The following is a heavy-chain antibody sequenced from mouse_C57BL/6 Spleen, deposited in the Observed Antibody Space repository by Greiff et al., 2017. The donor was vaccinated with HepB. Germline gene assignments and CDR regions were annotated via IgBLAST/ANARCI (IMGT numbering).Heavy chain of an antibody. CDR2: IYPSDSET. Sequence: VQLKQPGAELVRPGSSVKLSCKASGYTFTSYWMDWVKQRPGQGLEWIGNIYPSDSETHYNQKFKDKATLTVDKSSSTAYMQLSSLTSEDSAVYYCARSNWDPYFDYWGQGTTLTVSS. V-gene: IGHV1-61*01. CDR3: ARSNWDPYFDY. J-gene: IGHJ2*01. D-gene: IGHD4-1*01. CDR1: GYTFTSYW.